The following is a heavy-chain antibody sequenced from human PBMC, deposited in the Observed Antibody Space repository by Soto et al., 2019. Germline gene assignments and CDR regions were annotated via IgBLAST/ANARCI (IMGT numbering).Heavy chain of an antibody. CDR2: IYYSGST. V-gene: IGHV4-31*02. D-gene: IGHD1-26*01. CDR1: GGSISSGGYY. J-gene: IGHJ6*02. CDR3: ARAVSYTPRPYYYYYGMDV. Sequence: PSETLSLTCTVSGGSISSGGYYWSWIRQHPGKGLEWIGYIYYSGSTYYNPSLKSRVTISVDTSKNQFSLKLSSVTAADTAVYYCARAVSYTPRPYYYYYGMDVWGQGTTVTVSS.